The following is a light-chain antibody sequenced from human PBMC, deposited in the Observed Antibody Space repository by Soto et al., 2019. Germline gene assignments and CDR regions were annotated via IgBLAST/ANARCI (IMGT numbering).Light chain of an antibody. CDR3: QQSYTTPLT. J-gene: IGKJ4*01. CDR2: GAS. CDR1: HPISNY. V-gene: IGKV1-39*01. Sequence: DIPMTQSPSSLSASVGDRVTITCRASHPISNYLNWYQHRPGKAPKLLIYGASTLQSGVPSRFSGSESGTNFTLIISSLQPEDFATYYCQQSYTTPLTFGGGTKVDIK.